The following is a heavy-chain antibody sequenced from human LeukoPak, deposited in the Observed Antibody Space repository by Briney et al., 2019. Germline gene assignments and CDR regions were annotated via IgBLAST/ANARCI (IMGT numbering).Heavy chain of an antibody. CDR2: ISGSGDTT. V-gene: IGHV3-23*01. CDR3: AKAKTQAMVLPGNY. D-gene: IGHD5-18*01. CDR1: GFTFSNYA. Sequence: GGSLRLSCAASGFTFSNYAMSWVRQAPGKGLEWVLAISGSGDTTYYADSVKGRFTISRDNSKNTLYLQMNSLRADDTAVYYCAKAKTQAMVLPGNYWGQGTLVTVSS. J-gene: IGHJ4*02.